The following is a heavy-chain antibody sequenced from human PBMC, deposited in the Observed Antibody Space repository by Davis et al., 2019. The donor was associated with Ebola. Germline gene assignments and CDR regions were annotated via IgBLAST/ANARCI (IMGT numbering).Heavy chain of an antibody. V-gene: IGHV3-30-3*01. D-gene: IGHD3-9*01. Sequence: PGGSLRLSCAVSRFTFSSYAMHWVRQAPGKGLEWVAVISYDGSNKYYADSVKGRFTISRDNSKSTLSLQMNSLRVEDTAVYYCVAINYDFLTGYFQDYWGQGTFVTVSS. CDR1: RFTFSSYA. CDR3: VAINYDFLTGYFQDY. CDR2: ISYDGSNK. J-gene: IGHJ4*02.